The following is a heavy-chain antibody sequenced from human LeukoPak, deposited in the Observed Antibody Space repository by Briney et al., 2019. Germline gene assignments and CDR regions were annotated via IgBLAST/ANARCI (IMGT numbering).Heavy chain of an antibody. CDR2: IYYSGST. CDR1: GGSISSSSYY. J-gene: IGHJ4*02. D-gene: IGHD3-10*01. CDR3: ATILLYGSGSGIDY. V-gene: IGHV4-39*01. Sequence: SETLSLTCTVSGGSISSSSYYWGWIRQPPGKGLEWIGSIYYSGSTYYNPSLKSRVTISVDTSKNQFSLKLSSVTAADTAVYYCATILLYGSGSGIDYWGQGTLVTVSS.